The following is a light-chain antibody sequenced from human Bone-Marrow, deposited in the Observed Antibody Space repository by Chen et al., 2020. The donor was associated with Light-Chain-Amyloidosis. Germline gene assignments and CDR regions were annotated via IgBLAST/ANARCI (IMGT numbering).Light chain of an antibody. CDR2: DDS. Sequence: SYFLTQPSSVSVAPGQTATIDCGGNNIGSTSVHWYQQTPGQAPLLVVYDDSDRPSGIPERLSGSNSGNTATLTISRVEAGDEADYYCQVWDRSSDRPVFGGGTKLTVL. CDR1: NIGSTS. J-gene: IGLJ3*02. CDR3: QVWDRSSDRPV. V-gene: IGLV3-21*02.